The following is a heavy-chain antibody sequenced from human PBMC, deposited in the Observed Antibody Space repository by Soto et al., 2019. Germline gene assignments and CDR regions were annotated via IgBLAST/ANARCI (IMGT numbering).Heavy chain of an antibody. D-gene: IGHD4-17*01. CDR2: INGYNGHT. V-gene: IGHV1-18*01. CDR3: ARYFVNDYGDPGWLDP. Sequence: QVHLVQSGPEVKMPGASLKVSCKASGYTFTSYGITWVRQAPGQGLEWMGWINGYNGHTKYAQKLQGRVTMTTDTPTSTAFMELRSLRSDATVVYYCARYFVNDYGDPGWLDPWGQGTLVTVSS. CDR1: GYTFTSYG. J-gene: IGHJ5*02.